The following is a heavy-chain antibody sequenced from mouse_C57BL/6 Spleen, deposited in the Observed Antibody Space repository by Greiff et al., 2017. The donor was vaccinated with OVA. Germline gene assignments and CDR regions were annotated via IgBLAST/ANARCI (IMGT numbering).Heavy chain of an antibody. Sequence: VKLQQPGAELVMPGASVKLSCKASGYTFTSYWMHWVKQRPGQGLEWIGEIDPSDSYTNYNQKFKGKSTLTVDKSSSTAYMQLSSLTSEDSAVYYCARWSYGEGFAYWGQGTLVTVSA. J-gene: IGHJ3*01. CDR1: GYTFTSYW. D-gene: IGHD2-13*01. V-gene: IGHV1-69*01. CDR2: IDPSDSYT. CDR3: ARWSYGEGFAY.